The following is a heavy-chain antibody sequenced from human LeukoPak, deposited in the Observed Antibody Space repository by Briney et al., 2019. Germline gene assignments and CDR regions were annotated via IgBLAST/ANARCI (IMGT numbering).Heavy chain of an antibody. Sequence: SETLSLTCTVSGGSISSYYWSWIRQPAGKGLEWIGRINTSGSTNYNPSLKSRVSMSVDTSKDQFSLKLSSVTAADTAVYYCARGYYDGWSGYYTPNWFAPWGQGTLVNVSS. J-gene: IGHJ5*02. D-gene: IGHD3-3*01. CDR1: GGSISSYY. CDR3: ARGYYDGWSGYYTPNWFAP. V-gene: IGHV4-4*07. CDR2: INTSGST.